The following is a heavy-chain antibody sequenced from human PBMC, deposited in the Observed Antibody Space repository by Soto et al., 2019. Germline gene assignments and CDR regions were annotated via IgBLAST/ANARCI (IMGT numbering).Heavy chain of an antibody. V-gene: IGHV3-23*01. D-gene: IGHD2-8*01. Sequence: PGGSLRLSCAASGFTFSSYAMTWVRQAPGKGLEWVSAISDSGGSTYYADSVKGRFTISRDNSKNTLFLQMNSLRVEDTAVYYCAKGERYCINGVCYRDYWGQGALVTVSS. CDR1: GFTFSSYA. CDR2: ISDSGGST. J-gene: IGHJ4*02. CDR3: AKGERYCINGVCYRDY.